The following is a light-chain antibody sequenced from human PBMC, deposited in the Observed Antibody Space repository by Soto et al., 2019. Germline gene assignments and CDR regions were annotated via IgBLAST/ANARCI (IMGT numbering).Light chain of an antibody. Sequence: DIVMTQSPDSLAVSLGAWATINCKSSQSVLYSSNNKPSLAWYQQKPGQPHKLLIHWASTRESGVPDRYSGSGSGTDVTLTISSLQAEDVAVYYCQQYYRTLHTFGQGPKREIK. CDR2: WAS. CDR1: QSVLYSSNNKPS. V-gene: IGKV4-1*01. CDR3: QQYYRTLHT. J-gene: IGKJ2*01.